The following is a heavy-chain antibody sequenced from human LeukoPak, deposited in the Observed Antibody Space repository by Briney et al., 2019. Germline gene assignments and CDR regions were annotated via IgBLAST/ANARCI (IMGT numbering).Heavy chain of an antibody. D-gene: IGHD1-26*01. V-gene: IGHV5-51*01. CDR1: GYSFTSYW. CDR2: MYPGDSDT. J-gene: IGHJ4*02. CDR3: AREGVGTSTGEYFDY. Sequence: GESLKISCQGSGYSFTSYWIGWVRQMPGKGLEWMGIMYPGDSDTKYSPSFQGQVTISADKSISTAYLQWNSLKASDTAMYYCAREGVGTSTGEYFDYWGQGTLVTVS.